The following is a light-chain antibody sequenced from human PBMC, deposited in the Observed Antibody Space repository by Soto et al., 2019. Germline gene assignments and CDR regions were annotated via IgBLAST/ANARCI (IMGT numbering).Light chain of an antibody. CDR1: RGITNY. CDR3: QQSYSTPRT. V-gene: IGKV1-39*01. Sequence: DIQMTQSPSSLYAFVGDRVTITCRASRGITNYLNWYQQKPGRAPKLLIYAASRLQGGVPSRFSGSGSGTDFTLTFSSLQPEDSATYYCQQSYSTPRTFGQGTKVDIK. J-gene: IGKJ1*01. CDR2: AAS.